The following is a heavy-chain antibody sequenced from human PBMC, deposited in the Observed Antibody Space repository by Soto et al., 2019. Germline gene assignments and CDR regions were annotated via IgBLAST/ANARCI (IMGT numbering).Heavy chain of an antibody. CDR1: GGSISSTNW. J-gene: IGHJ4*02. V-gene: IGHV4-4*02. CDR2: IYHSGST. CDR3: ARVWDFSSAWVDY. D-gene: IGHD6-19*01. Sequence: QVQLQESGPGLVKPSGTLSLTCAVSGGSISSTNWWSWVRQPPGKGLEWIGEIYHSGSTNYNPSPXXRXSISVDKSKTQFSLKLSSVTAADTAVYYCARVWDFSSAWVDYWGQGTLVTVSS.